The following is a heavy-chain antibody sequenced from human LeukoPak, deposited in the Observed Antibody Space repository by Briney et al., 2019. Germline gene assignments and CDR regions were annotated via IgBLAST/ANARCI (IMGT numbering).Heavy chain of an antibody. D-gene: IGHD5-24*01. Sequence: GGSLRLSCAASGFTVSSNYVSWVRQAPGKGLEWVSVIYSDGSTYYADSVKGRFTISRDNSKNTLYLQMNSLRAEDTAVYYCAKDFEMATALDYWGQGTLVTVSS. V-gene: IGHV3-66*01. CDR2: IYSDGST. CDR1: GFTVSSNY. J-gene: IGHJ4*02. CDR3: AKDFEMATALDY.